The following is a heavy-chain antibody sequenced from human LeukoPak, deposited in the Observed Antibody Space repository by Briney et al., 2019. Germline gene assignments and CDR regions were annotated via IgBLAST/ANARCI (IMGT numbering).Heavy chain of an antibody. V-gene: IGHV3-7*03. CDR2: IKEDGSEK. CDR3: ARGRGYNYIY. Sequence: PGGSLRLSCAASGFTLSSYWMSWVRQAPGKGLEWVAKIKEDGSEKYYGDSVKGRFTVSRDNAKNSLYLQMNSLRAEDTALYFCARGRGYNYIYWGQGTLATVSS. CDR1: GFTLSSYW. J-gene: IGHJ4*02. D-gene: IGHD5-18*01.